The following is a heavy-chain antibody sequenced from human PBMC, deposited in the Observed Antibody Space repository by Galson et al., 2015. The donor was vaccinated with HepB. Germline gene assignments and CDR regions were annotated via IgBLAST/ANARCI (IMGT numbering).Heavy chain of an antibody. J-gene: IGHJ4*02. CDR3: AIQASGYYAPFDY. D-gene: IGHD3-22*01. Sequence: SLRLSCAASGFTFGSYAMHWVRQAPGKGPEWVSAISDGGGSTYYADSVRGRFTISRDNSKNTLYLQMNSLRPEDTAVYYCAIQASGYYAPFDYWGQGTLVTVSS. CDR1: GFTFGSYA. V-gene: IGHV3-23*01. CDR2: ISDGGGST.